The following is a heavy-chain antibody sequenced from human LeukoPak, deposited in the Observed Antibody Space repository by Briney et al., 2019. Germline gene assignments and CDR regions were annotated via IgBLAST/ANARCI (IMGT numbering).Heavy chain of an antibody. D-gene: IGHD2/OR15-2a*01. J-gene: IGHJ4*02. V-gene: IGHV3-74*03. CDR2: ISPDGSSA. CDR1: GFTVSSNY. Sequence: GGSLRLSCAASGFTVSSNYMSWVRQAPGKGLVWVARISPDGSSALSADSVRGRFTISRDNADNTLYLQLNSLRAEDTAVYYCARVSFCPRCHFDYWGQGTLVTVSS. CDR3: ARVSFCPRCHFDY.